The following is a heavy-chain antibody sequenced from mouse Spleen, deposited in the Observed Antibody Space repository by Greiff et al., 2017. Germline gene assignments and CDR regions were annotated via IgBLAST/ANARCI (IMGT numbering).Heavy chain of an antibody. Sequence: VQLQQPGAELVKPGASVKMSCKASGYTFTSYWITWVKQRPGQGLEWIGDIYPGSGSTNYNEKFKSKATLTVDTSSSTAYMQLSSLTSEDSAVYYCARGGMVTDWYFDVWGTGTTVTVSS. CDR1: GYTFTSYW. CDR2: IYPGSGST. V-gene: IGHV1-55*01. D-gene: IGHD2-2*01. CDR3: ARGGMVTDWYFDV. J-gene: IGHJ1*03.